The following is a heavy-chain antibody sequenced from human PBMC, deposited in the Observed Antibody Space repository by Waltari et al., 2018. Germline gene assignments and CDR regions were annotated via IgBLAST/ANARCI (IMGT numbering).Heavy chain of an antibody. V-gene: IGHV4-39*01. Sequence: QLQLQESGPGLVKPSETLSLTCSVPGGSMSDTYLYWGWIRQPPGRELEWIGSISYGGTTYYNPSLESRVTILVDTSKNQFSLKVRSVTAADTAIYFCARQEAAVSKWFDPWGQGILVTVSS. CDR1: GGSMSDTYLY. J-gene: IGHJ5*02. CDR2: ISYGGTT. D-gene: IGHD2-15*01. CDR3: ARQEAAVSKWFDP.